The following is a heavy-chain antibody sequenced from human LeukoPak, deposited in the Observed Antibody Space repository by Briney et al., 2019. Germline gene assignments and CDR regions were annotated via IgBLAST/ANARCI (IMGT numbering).Heavy chain of an antibody. CDR3: ARAKEYGDYGAFDY. V-gene: IGHV1-18*01. CDR2: MSIFHGNT. Sequence: ASVKVSCTASGYTFITYGVTWVRQAPGQGIEWMGWMSIFHGNTNSSQKFQGRVTMTTDTSTSTAYMELRSLRYDDTAVYYCARAKEYGDYGAFDYWGQGTLVTVSS. CDR1: GYTFITYG. D-gene: IGHD4-17*01. J-gene: IGHJ4*02.